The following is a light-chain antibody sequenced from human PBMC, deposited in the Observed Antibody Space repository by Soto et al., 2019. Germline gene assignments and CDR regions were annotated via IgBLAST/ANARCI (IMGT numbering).Light chain of an antibody. V-gene: IGKV1-39*01. J-gene: IGKJ1*01. CDR1: QSISKF. Sequence: DIQMTQSPSSLSASVGDRVNISCRASQSISKFLNWYQQKPGKAPNLLIFAASSLKSGVPSRFSGSGSGTGFTLTISSLQPEDFETYVCQQNLDGHRTFGQGTKVDIK. CDR2: AAS. CDR3: QQNLDGHRT.